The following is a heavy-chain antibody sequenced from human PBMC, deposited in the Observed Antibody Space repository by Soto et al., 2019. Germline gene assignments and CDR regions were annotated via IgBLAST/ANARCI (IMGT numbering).Heavy chain of an antibody. D-gene: IGHD3-9*01. J-gene: IGHJ4*02. Sequence: EVQLMESGGGLVQPGRSLRLSCAASGFTFDDYAMHWVRQAPGKGLEWGSGISWNSGSIGYADSVKGRFTISRDNAKNSLYLQMNSLRAEDTALYYCAKALRYFDWLYFDYWGQGTLVTVSS. V-gene: IGHV3-9*01. CDR2: ISWNSGSI. CDR3: AKALRYFDWLYFDY. CDR1: GFTFDDYA.